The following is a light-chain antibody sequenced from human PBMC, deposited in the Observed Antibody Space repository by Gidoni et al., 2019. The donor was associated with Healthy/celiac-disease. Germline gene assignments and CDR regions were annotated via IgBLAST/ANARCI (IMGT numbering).Light chain of an antibody. CDR3: QQRSNWPRRS. V-gene: IGKV3-11*01. CDR1: QSVSSY. CDR2: NAS. J-gene: IGKJ2*04. Sequence: ESVLTQSPATLSLSPGESATLSCRASQSVSSYLAWYQQKPGPAPMLLIYNASNRATGIPARYSGSGSGTDFTLTISSLDPEDFAVYYSQQRSNWPRRSFGQGTKLEIK.